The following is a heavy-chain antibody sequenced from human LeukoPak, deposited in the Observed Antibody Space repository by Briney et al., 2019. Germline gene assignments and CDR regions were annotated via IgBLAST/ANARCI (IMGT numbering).Heavy chain of an antibody. V-gene: IGHV1-2*02. CDR2: INPNSGGT. J-gene: IGHJ6*03. CDR1: GYTFTGYY. CDR3: ARDVVVAATSAYYYYYYMDV. Sequence: ASVKVSCKASGYTFTGYYIHWVRQAPGQGLEWMGWINPNSGGTNYAQKFQGRVTMTRDMSISTAYMELRSLRSDDTAVYYCARDVVVAATSAYYYYYYMDVWGKGTTVTISS. D-gene: IGHD2-15*01.